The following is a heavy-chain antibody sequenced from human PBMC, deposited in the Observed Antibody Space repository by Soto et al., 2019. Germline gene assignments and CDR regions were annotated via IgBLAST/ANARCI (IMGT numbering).Heavy chain of an antibody. CDR3: ARDFAWRPYSGSWYRYYGMDV. D-gene: IGHD6-13*01. J-gene: IGHJ6*02. Sequence: GASVKVSCKASGGTFSSYAISWVRQAPGQGLEWMGGIIPIFGTANYAQKFQGRVTITADESTSTAYMELSSLRSEDTAVYYCARDFAWRPYSGSWYRYYGMDVWGQGTTVTVSS. V-gene: IGHV1-69*13. CDR2: IIPIFGTA. CDR1: GGTFSSYA.